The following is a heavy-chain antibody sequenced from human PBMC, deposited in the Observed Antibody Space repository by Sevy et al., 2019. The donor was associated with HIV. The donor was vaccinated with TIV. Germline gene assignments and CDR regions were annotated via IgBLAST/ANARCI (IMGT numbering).Heavy chain of an antibody. CDR1: GFTFDDYA. CDR3: VKDKVDGDSGYGLFDF. CDR2: LSRYCGTI. J-gene: IGHJ4*01. V-gene: IGHV3-9*01. Sequence: GGSLRLSCAASGFTFDDYAMHWVRQAPGKGLEWVSGLSRYCGTIGYAYSVKGRFTFSRDNAWNSLYLQMNSLRAEDTASYYCVKDKVDGDSGYGLFDFWCHGTLVTVSS. D-gene: IGHD5-12*01.